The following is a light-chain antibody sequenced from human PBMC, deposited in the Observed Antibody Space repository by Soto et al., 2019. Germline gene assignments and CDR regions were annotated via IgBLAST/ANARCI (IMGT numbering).Light chain of an antibody. CDR1: QSVSSY. Sequence: EIVLTQSPATLSLSPGERVTLSCRASQSVSSYLAWYQQKPGQAPRLLIYDASNRATGIPGRFSGSGSGTDFTLTISSLEPEDFAVYYCQQRSNWPYTFGQGTKLEIK. CDR3: QQRSNWPYT. V-gene: IGKV3-11*01. CDR2: DAS. J-gene: IGKJ2*01.